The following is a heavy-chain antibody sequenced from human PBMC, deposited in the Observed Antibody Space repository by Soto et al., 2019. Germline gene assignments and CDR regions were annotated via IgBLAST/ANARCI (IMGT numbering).Heavy chain of an antibody. CDR3: ARDKGGTSTS. Sequence: SETLSLTCTVSGASINSSAWWSWVRQAPGRGLEWIGDIYRGGNTNYNPSLKSRLIVSIDKSKNQFSLNLDSVTAADTAIYYCARDKGGTSTSWGQGALVTVSS. V-gene: IGHV4-4*02. J-gene: IGHJ5*02. D-gene: IGHD1-7*01. CDR1: GASINSSAW. CDR2: IYRGGNT.